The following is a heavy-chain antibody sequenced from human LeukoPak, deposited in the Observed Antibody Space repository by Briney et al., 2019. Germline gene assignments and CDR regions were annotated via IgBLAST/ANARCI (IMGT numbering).Heavy chain of an antibody. D-gene: IGHD3-16*01. V-gene: IGHV3-30*02. CDR3: ARQGDDY. CDR1: GFTFSSYG. J-gene: IGHJ4*01. Sequence: PGGSLGLSCAASGFTFSSYGMHWVRQAPGKGLEWVAFIRYDGSNKYYADSVKGRFTISRDNAKNSLYLQMNSLRAEDTAVYYCARQGDDYWGHGTLVTVSS. CDR2: IRYDGSNK.